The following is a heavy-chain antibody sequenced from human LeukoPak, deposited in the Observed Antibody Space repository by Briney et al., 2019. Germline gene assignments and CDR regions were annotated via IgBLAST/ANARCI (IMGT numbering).Heavy chain of an antibody. CDR2: ISSSSSYI. CDR1: GFTFSSYS. J-gene: IGHJ6*02. V-gene: IGHV3-21*01. CDR3: ARDCSGGSCYSYYYYYGMDV. Sequence: GSLRLSCAASGFTFSSYSMNWVRQAPGKGLEWVSSISSSSSYIYYADSVKGRFTISRDNAKNSLYLQMNSLRAGDTAVYYCARDCSGGSCYSYYYYYGMDVWGQGTTVTVSS. D-gene: IGHD2-15*01.